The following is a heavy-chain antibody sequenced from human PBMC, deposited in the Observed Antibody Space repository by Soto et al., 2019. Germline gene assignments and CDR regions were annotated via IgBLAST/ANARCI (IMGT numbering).Heavy chain of an antibody. D-gene: IGHD3-3*01. CDR1: GGSISSYY. V-gene: IGHV4-59*01. CDR2: IYYSGST. Sequence: PSETLSLTCTVSGGSISSYYWSWIRQPPGKGLEWIGYIYYSGSTNYNPSIKSRVTISVDTSKNQFSLKLGSVTAADTAVYYCARIFGVVTKYNWFDPWGQGTLVTVSS. CDR3: ARIFGVVTKYNWFDP. J-gene: IGHJ5*02.